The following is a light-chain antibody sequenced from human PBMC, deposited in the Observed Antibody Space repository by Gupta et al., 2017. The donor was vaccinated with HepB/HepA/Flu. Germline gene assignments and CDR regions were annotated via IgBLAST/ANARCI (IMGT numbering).Light chain of an antibody. V-gene: IGKV3-15*01. CDR3: QQDKDWPPRT. CDR1: QSVNRN. Sequence: EVVMTQSPATLSVSPGERATLSCRASQSVNRNLDWYQQKAGQAPRLLLFDVSIRASGTPARFSGSGSGTEFTPTISRLQAEDCAIYYCQQDKDWPPRTFGQGTKVEIK. J-gene: IGKJ1*01. CDR2: DVS.